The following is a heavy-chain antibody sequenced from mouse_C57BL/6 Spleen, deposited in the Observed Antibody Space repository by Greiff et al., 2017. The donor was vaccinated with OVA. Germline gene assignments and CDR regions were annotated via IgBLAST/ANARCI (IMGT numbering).Heavy chain of an antibody. CDR1: GYTCTSYK. CDR2: INPSSGNT. V-gene: IGHV1-4*01. CDR3: ARSGTVPFDY. J-gene: IGHJ2*01. Sequence: QVQLQQSGAELARPGASGKRSCKASGYTCTSYKMNWVKQRPGKGLEWIGDINPSSGNTKYNQKFKDKATLTADKSSSTAHMQLSSLTSEDSAVYYCARSGTVPFDYWGQGTTLTVSS. D-gene: IGHD3-3*01.